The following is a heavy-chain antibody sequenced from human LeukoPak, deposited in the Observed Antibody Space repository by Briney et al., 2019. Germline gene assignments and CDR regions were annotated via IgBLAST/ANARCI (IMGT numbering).Heavy chain of an antibody. CDR1: GGTFSSYA. J-gene: IGHJ5*02. CDR3: ARGGSSSWYSYNSFDP. D-gene: IGHD6-13*01. CDR2: IIPNSGGT. V-gene: IGHV1-2*02. Sequence: ASVKVSCKASGGTFSSYAISWVRQAPGQGLEWMGGIIPNSGGTNYAQKLQGRVTMTRDTSISTAYMELSRLRSDDTAVYYCARGGSSSWYSYNSFDPWGQGTLVTVSS.